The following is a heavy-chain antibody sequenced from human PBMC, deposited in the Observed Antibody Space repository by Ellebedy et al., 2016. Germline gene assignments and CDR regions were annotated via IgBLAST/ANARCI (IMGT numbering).Heavy chain of an antibody. CDR1: GYTFISHN. D-gene: IGHD6-13*01. V-gene: IGHV1-46*01. CDR2: INPSDGGT. J-gene: IGHJ4*02. CDR3: ARRAYSSSLLPYFDN. Sequence: ASVKVSCKAFGYTFISHNIHWVRQAPGQGLEWLGMINPSDGGTTYTQNFQGRVTMTRDTSTSTVYMEVSSLRSEDTAVYYCARRAYSSSLLPYFDNWGQGTLVTVSS.